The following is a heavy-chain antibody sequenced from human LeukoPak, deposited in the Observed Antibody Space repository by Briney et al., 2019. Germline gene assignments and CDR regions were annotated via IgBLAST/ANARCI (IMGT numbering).Heavy chain of an antibody. CDR1: GGSISSYY. V-gene: IGHV4-4*09. D-gene: IGHD1-1*01. CDR2: IYTSGST. J-gene: IGHJ4*02. Sequence: PSETLSLTCTVSGGSISSYYWSWIRQPPGKGLEWIGYIYTSGSTNYNPSLKSRVTISVDTSKNQFSLKLGSVTAADTAVYYCARLRGGWNGGLDYWGQGTLVTVSS. CDR3: ARLRGGWNGGLDY.